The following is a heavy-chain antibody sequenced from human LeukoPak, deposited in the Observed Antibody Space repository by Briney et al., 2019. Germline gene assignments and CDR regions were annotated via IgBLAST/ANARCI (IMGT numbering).Heavy chain of an antibody. CDR1: GFTFSSYG. Sequence: GGSLRLSCAASGFTFSSYGMHGVRQAPGKGLEGVAVVWYDGRYKYYADSVKGRFTISRDNLKNTLYLQMNSLRAEDTAVYYCARDSDNSGYYYSTSFDYWGQGTLVTVSS. J-gene: IGHJ4*02. D-gene: IGHD3-22*01. CDR2: VWYDGRYK. V-gene: IGHV3-33*01. CDR3: ARDSDNSGYYYSTSFDY.